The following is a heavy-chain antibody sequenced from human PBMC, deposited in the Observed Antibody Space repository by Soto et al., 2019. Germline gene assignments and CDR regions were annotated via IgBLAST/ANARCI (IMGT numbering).Heavy chain of an antibody. J-gene: IGHJ4*02. D-gene: IGHD2-21*01. CDR2: FSGGRDTT. V-gene: IGHV3-23*01. Sequence: VQLLESGGGLVQPGGSLRLSCVASGFTFSSYAMSWVRQAPGQRLEWVATFSGGRDTTWHADSVKGRFTVSRDSSKNTLSLQMNSLRPEYTALYFCAKATSATCTGSICYSFDYWGQGPLVTVSS. CDR1: GFTFSSYA. CDR3: AKATSATCTGSICYSFDY.